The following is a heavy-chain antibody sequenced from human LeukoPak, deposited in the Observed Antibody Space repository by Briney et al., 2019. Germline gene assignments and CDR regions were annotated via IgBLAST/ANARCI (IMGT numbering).Heavy chain of an antibody. Sequence: PGGSLRLSCAASGFTFSSYAMHWVRQAPGKGLEWVAVISYVGSNKYYADSVKGRFTISRDNSKNTLYLQMNSLRAEDTAVYYCARGHSSGWYNIDYWGQGTLVTVSS. V-gene: IGHV3-30-3*01. D-gene: IGHD6-19*01. CDR3: ARGHSSGWYNIDY. CDR2: ISYVGSNK. J-gene: IGHJ4*02. CDR1: GFTFSSYA.